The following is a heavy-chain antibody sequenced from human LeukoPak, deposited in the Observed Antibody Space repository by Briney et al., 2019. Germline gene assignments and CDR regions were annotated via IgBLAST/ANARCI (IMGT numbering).Heavy chain of an antibody. J-gene: IGHJ4*02. Sequence: GGSLRLSCAASGFTFSSYAMSCVRQAPGKGLEWVSGIGHGGIHTYYAGSVKGRFTVSRDDSKSTLFLQMSSLRADDTALYYCATEKKSGGWPLAYWGQGALVIVSS. CDR2: IGHGGIHT. V-gene: IGHV3-23*01. CDR3: ATEKKSGGWPLAY. D-gene: IGHD2-15*01. CDR1: GFTFSSYA.